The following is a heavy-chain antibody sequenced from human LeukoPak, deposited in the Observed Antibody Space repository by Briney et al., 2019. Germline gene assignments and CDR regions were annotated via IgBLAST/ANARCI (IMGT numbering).Heavy chain of an antibody. CDR2: TYYRSKWYN. V-gene: IGHV6-1*01. CDR3: VRGFSTFFDY. Sequence: SQTLSLTCAISGDSVSTNSAAWNWIRQSPSRGLEWLGRTYYRSKWYNDYAISVKSRMTINPDTSKNQFSLQLTSVTPEDTAVYYCVRGFSTFFDYWGQGTLVTVSS. D-gene: IGHD3-10*01. J-gene: IGHJ4*02. CDR1: GDSVSTNSAA.